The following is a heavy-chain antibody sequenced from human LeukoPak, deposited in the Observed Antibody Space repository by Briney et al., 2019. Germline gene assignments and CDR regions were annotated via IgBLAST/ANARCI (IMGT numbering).Heavy chain of an antibody. CDR1: GFTFSSYA. J-gene: IGHJ4*02. V-gene: IGHV3-30-3*01. Sequence: GGSLRLSCAASGFTFSSYAMHWVRQAPGKGLEWVAVISYDGSNKYYADSVKGRFTISRDNSKNTLYLQMNSLRAEDTAVYYCARGNPNLYYFDYCGQGTLVTVSS. CDR2: ISYDGSNK. CDR3: ARGNPNLYYFDY.